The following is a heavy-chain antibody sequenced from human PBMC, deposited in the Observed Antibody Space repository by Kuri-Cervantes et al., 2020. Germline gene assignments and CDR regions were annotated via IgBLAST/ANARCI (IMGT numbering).Heavy chain of an antibody. D-gene: IGHD3-10*01. J-gene: IGHJ4*02. CDR2: ISRNSGII. CDR3: ARAITMVRGVILYYFDY. Sequence: GGSLRLSCAASGFTFNDYAMHWVRQAPGKGLEWVSGISRNSGIIGYADSVKGRFTISRDNAKNTLHLQMNSLRAEDTAVYYCARAITMVRGVILYYFDYWGQGTLVTVSS. V-gene: IGHV3-9*01. CDR1: GFTFNDYA.